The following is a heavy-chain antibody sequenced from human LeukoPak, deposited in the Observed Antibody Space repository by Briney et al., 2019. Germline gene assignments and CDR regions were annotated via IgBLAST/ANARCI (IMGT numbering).Heavy chain of an antibody. CDR2: ISAYNGNT. V-gene: IGHV1-18*01. J-gene: IGHJ4*02. CDR1: GYTFTSYG. Sequence: ASVKVSCKASGYTFTSYGITWVRQAPGQGPEWMGWISAYNGNTNYAQNLQGRVTMTTDTSTSTAYMELRSLRSDDTAVYYCAREVAASIGFDYWGQGTLVTVSS. D-gene: IGHD6-13*01. CDR3: AREVAASIGFDY.